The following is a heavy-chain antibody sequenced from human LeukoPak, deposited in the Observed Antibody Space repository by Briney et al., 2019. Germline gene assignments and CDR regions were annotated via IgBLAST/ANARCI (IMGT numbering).Heavy chain of an antibody. CDR2: IYPSDSDT. V-gene: IGHV5-51*01. D-gene: IGHD1-1*01. CDR3: ARPGGSWNEVDY. CDR1: GYSFTNSW. Sequence: GESLKISCKGSGYSFTNSWIGWVRQMPGKGLEWMRVIYPSDSDTRYSPSFQSQVTISADKSISTAYLQWSSLKASDTAMYYCARPGGSWNEVDYWGQGTLVTVSS. J-gene: IGHJ4*02.